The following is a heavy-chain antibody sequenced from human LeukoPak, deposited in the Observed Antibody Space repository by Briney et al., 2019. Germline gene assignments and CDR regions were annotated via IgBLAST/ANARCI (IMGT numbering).Heavy chain of an antibody. CDR3: ARQKCIAAAGVDYMDV. CDR1: GGSFSGYY. J-gene: IGHJ6*03. CDR2: INHSGST. D-gene: IGHD6-13*01. Sequence: PSETLSLTCAVYGGSFSGYYWSWIRQPPGKGLEWIGEINHSGSTNYNPSLKSRVTISVDTSKNQFSLKLSSVTAADTAVYYCARQKCIAAAGVDYMDVWGKGTTVTVSS. V-gene: IGHV4-34*01.